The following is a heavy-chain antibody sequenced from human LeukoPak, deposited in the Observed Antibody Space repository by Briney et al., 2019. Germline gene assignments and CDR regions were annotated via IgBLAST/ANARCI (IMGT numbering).Heavy chain of an antibody. CDR3: ARVTGDYYDSSGYYYGGGYFDY. J-gene: IGHJ4*02. V-gene: IGHV1-18*01. D-gene: IGHD3-22*01. Sequence: GASVKVSCKASGYTFTSYGISWVRQAPGQGLEWMGWISAYNGNTNYAQNLQGRVTMTTDTSTSTAYMELRSLRSDDTAVYYCARVTGDYYDSSGYYYGGGYFDYWGQGTLVTVSS. CDR1: GYTFTSYG. CDR2: ISAYNGNT.